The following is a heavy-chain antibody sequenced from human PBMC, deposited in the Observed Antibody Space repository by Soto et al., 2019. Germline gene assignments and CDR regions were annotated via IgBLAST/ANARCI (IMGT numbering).Heavy chain of an antibody. V-gene: IGHV3-7*05. CDR1: GFTFSSYW. J-gene: IGHJ6*02. CDR2: IKQDGSEK. D-gene: IGHD6-19*01. Sequence: WGSLRLSCAASGFTFSSYWMSWVRQAPGKGLEWVANIKQDGSEKYYVDSVKGRFTISRDNAKNSLYLQTNSLRAEDTAVYYCARDQGSGDYYYGMDVWGQGTTVTVSS. CDR3: ARDQGSGDYYYGMDV.